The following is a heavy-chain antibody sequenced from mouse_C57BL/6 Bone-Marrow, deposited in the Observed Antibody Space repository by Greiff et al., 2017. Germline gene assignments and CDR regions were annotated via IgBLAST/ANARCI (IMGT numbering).Heavy chain of an antibody. CDR3: ARHLPSNYDYDGFAY. V-gene: IGHV1-75*01. D-gene: IGHD2-4*01. CDR1: GYTFTDYY. Sequence: SGPELVKPGASVKISCKASGYTFTDYYINWVKQRPGQGLEWIGWIFPGSGSTYYNEKFKGKATLTVDKSSSTAYMLLSSLTSEDSAVYFCARHLPSNYDYDGFAYWGQGTLVTVSA. J-gene: IGHJ3*01. CDR2: IFPGSGST.